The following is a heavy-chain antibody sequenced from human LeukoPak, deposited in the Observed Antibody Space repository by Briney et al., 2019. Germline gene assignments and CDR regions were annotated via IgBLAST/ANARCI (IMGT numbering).Heavy chain of an antibody. V-gene: IGHV3-30*18. J-gene: IGHJ4*02. CDR3: AKAPLRGYSYGYLDY. CDR2: ISYDGSNK. D-gene: IGHD5-18*01. Sequence: PGGSLRLSCAASGFTFSSYGMHWVRQAPGKGLEWVAVISYDGSNKYYADSVKGRFTISRDNSKNTLYLQMNSLRAEDTAVYYCAKAPLRGYSYGYLDYWGQGTLVTVSS. CDR1: GFTFSSYG.